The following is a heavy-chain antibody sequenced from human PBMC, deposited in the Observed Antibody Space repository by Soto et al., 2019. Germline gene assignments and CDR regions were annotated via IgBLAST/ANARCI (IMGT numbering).Heavy chain of an antibody. V-gene: IGHV3-53*01. CDR1: GFTVSSNY. CDR3: ARCMGGSKDLGAFDI. J-gene: IGHJ3*02. D-gene: IGHD2-15*01. CDR2: IYSGGST. Sequence: GGSLRLSCAASGFTVSSNYMSWVRQAPGKGLEWVSVIYSGGSTYYADSVKGRFTISRDNSKNTLYLQMNSLRAEDTAVYYCARCMGGSKDLGAFDIWGQGTMVTVSS.